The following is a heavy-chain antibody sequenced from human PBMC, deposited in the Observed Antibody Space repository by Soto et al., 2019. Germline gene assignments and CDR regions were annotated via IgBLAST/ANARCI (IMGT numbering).Heavy chain of an antibody. J-gene: IGHJ4*02. V-gene: IGHV3-30*03. CDR1: GFAFDHYG. CDR3: AIPPRVQDTTVAQLHY. D-gene: IGHD5-18*01. CDR2: ISYDGTRK. Sequence: QVQLVESGGGVVQPGRSLRLSCAASGFAFDHYGMHWVRQAPGKGLEWVTFISYDGTRKYYADSVKGRFTISRDNSEKXMYLQINSLRTEDTAVYYCAIPPRVQDTTVAQLHYWGQGTLITVST.